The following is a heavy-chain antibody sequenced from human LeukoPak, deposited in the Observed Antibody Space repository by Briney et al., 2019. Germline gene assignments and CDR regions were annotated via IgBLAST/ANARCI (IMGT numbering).Heavy chain of an antibody. D-gene: IGHD7-27*01. V-gene: IGHV4-39*07. J-gene: IGHJ4*02. Sequence: TASETLSLTCSVSGGPISSNNYVWGWIRQPPGKGLEWIGSIHYSGTTYYNPSLKSRVTISVDTSKNQFSLKLSSVTAADTAVYYCARTGDQPWYWGQGTLVTVSS. CDR1: GGPISSNNYV. CDR2: IHYSGTT. CDR3: ARTGDQPWY.